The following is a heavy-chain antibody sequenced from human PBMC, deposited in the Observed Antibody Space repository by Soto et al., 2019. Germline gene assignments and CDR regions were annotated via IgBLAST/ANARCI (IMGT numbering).Heavy chain of an antibody. CDR1: GFTFSSYS. CDR3: ARDGGEESPNWYFDL. CDR2: ISSSSSTI. D-gene: IGHD2-21*01. V-gene: IGHV3-48*01. J-gene: IGHJ2*01. Sequence: GGSLRLSCAASGFTFSSYSMNWVRQAPGKGLEWVSYISSSSSTIYYADSVKGRFTISRDNAKNSLYLQMNSLRAEDTAVYYCARDGGEESPNWYFDLWGRGTLVTVSS.